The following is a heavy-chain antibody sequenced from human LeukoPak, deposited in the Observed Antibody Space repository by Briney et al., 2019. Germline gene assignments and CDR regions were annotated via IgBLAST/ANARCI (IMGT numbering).Heavy chain of an antibody. V-gene: IGHV1-69*13. Sequence: ASVKVSCKASGGTFSSYAISWVRQAPGQGLEWMGGIIPIFGTANYAQKFQGRVTITADESTSTAYMELSSLRSEDTAVYYCARVGGIFGVVRGPLYYFDYWGQGTLVTVSS. J-gene: IGHJ4*02. D-gene: IGHD3-3*01. CDR2: IIPIFGTA. CDR1: GGTFSSYA. CDR3: ARVGGIFGVVRGPLYYFDY.